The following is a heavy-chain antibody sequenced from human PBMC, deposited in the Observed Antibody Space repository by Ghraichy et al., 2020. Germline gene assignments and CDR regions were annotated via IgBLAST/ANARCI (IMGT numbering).Heavy chain of an antibody. CDR2: IKQDGSEK. J-gene: IGHJ4*02. Sequence: GGSLRLSCAASGFTFSSYWMSWVRQAPGKGLEWVANIKQDGSEKYYVESVKGRFTISRDNAKNSLYLQMNCLRAEDTAVYHCARHCSGGNCYAHYWGQGTLVTVSS. CDR3: ARHCSGGNCYAHY. D-gene: IGHD2-15*01. V-gene: IGHV3-7*01. CDR1: GFTFSSYW.